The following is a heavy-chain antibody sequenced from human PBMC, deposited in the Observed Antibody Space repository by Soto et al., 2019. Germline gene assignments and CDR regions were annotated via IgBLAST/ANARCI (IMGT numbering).Heavy chain of an antibody. J-gene: IGHJ4*02. CDR3: ARIGSREGADFDY. V-gene: IGHV1-69*13. CDR2: VIPLFGKA. D-gene: IGHD1-26*01. Sequence: GASVKVSCKASGGTFNKYAFSWVRQAPGQGLEWVGGVIPLFGKANYAPKFQGRVTIIADESTSTAYMEVSSLRSEDTAVYYCARIGSREGADFDYWGQGTLVTVSS. CDR1: GGTFNKYA.